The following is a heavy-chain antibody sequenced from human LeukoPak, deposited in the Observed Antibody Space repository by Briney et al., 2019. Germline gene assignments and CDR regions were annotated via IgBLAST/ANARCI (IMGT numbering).Heavy chain of an antibody. CDR3: AKESFGEFRY. V-gene: IGHV3-33*06. Sequence: GGSLRLSCAAAGFTFSSYGMHWVRQAPGKGREGVAVIWYDGSNKYYADSVKGRFTISRDNSKNTLYLQMNSLRAEDTAVYYCAKESFGEFRYWGQGTLVTVSS. CDR2: IWYDGSNK. CDR1: GFTFSSYG. D-gene: IGHD3-10*01. J-gene: IGHJ4*02.